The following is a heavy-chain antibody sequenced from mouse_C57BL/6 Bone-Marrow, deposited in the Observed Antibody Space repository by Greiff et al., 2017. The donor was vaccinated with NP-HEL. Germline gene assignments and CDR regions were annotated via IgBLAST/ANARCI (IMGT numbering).Heavy chain of an antibody. J-gene: IGHJ4*01. CDR3: AREGGLRRRTYAMDY. CDR2: INYDGSST. V-gene: IGHV5-16*01. CDR1: GFTFSDYY. D-gene: IGHD2-4*01. Sequence: EVHLVESEGGLVQPGSSMKLSCTASGFTFSDYYMAWVRQVPEKGLEWVANINYDGSSTYYLDSLKCRFIISRDNAKNILYLQMSSLKSEDTATYYCAREGGLRRRTYAMDYWGQGTSVTVSS.